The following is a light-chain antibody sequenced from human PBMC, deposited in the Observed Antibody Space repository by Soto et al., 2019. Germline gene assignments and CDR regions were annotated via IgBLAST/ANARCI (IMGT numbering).Light chain of an antibody. V-gene: IGKV1-39*01. J-gene: IGKJ4*01. Sequence: DIQMTQSPSSLSASVGDRVTITCRARQSISSYLNWYQQKPCKAPKLLIYAASSLQSGLPSRFSGSGSATDFNLTISSLQPEDFEAYYCHQSYSTPLTFGDETKVEGK. CDR3: HQSYSTPLT. CDR1: QSISSY. CDR2: AAS.